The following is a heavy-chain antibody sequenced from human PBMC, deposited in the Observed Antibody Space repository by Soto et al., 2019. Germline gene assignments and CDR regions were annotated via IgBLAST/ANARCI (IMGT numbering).Heavy chain of an antibody. CDR3: ARAAGGGMAWNDVRWFDP. Sequence: SETLSLTCTVSGGSISSYYWSWIRQPPGKGLEWIGYIYYSGSTNYNPSLKSRVTISVDTSKNQFSLKLSSVTAADTAVYYCARAAGGGMAWNDVRWFDPWGQGTLVTVSS. D-gene: IGHD1-1*01. J-gene: IGHJ5*02. CDR1: GGSISSYY. V-gene: IGHV4-59*01. CDR2: IYYSGST.